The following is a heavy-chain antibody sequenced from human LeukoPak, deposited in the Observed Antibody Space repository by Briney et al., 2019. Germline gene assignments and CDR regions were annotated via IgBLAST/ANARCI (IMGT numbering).Heavy chain of an antibody. V-gene: IGHV3-23*01. Sequence: PGGSLRLSCAASGFTFSNYAMSWVRQAPGKGLEWVSGINGGGGGGTFHADSVRGRFTISRDNSKNTLYLQMNSLRAEDTAVYYCARAEDSSGFSVVDVWGQGTTVTVSS. D-gene: IGHD3-22*01. CDR1: GFTFSNYA. CDR2: INGGGGGGT. J-gene: IGHJ6*02. CDR3: ARAEDSSGFSVVDV.